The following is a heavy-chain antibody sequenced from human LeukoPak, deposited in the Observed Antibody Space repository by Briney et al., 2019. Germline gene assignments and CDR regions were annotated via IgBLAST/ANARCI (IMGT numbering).Heavy chain of an antibody. V-gene: IGHV1-46*01. Sequence: ASVKVSCKASGYTFTSYCMHWVRQAPGQGLELMGIINPSGGSTSYAQKFQGRVTMTGDTSTSTVYMEPSSLRSEDTAVYYCAGSCSGGSCYSSYYYFYMDVWGKGTTVTVSS. CDR1: GYTFTSYC. J-gene: IGHJ6*03. D-gene: IGHD2-15*01. CDR2: INPSGGST. CDR3: AGSCSGGSCYSSYYYFYMDV.